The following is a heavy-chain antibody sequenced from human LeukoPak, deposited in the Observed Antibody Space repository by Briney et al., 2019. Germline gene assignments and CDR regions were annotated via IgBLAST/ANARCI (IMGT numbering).Heavy chain of an antibody. CDR2: IIPIFGTA. Sequence: GASVKVSCTASGGTFSSYAISWVRQAPGQGLEWMGGIIPIFGTANYAQKFQGRVTITADESTSTAYMELSSLRSEDTAVYYCGCSPGLVVVITTRFWGQGTLVTVSS. J-gene: IGHJ4*02. V-gene: IGHV1-69*13. CDR1: GGTFSSYA. CDR3: GCSPGLVVVITTRF. D-gene: IGHD3-22*01.